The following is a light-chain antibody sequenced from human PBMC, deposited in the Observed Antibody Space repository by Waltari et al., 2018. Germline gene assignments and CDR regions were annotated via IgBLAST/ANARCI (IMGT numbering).Light chain of an antibody. CDR3: ASWDDSLNGHWV. CDR2: RSD. Sequence: QSVLTQPPSASGTPGQRVTISCSGSASNIGGNLVHWYQQLPGKAPKLLIDRSDQRPSGVPGRFSASKTGTSASLAISWLQSEDEADYFGASWDDSLNGHWVFGGGTKVTVL. J-gene: IGLJ3*02. CDR1: ASNIGGNL. V-gene: IGLV1-44*01.